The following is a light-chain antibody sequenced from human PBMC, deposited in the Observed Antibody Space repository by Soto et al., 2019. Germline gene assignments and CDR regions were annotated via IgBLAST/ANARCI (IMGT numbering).Light chain of an antibody. V-gene: IGKV3-20*01. J-gene: IGKJ4*01. CDR3: QQYGSSPLT. Sequence: EIVLTQSPGTLSLSPGERATLSCRASQSVSNSYLDWYQQKPGQAPRLLISGASSRATGIPDRFIGSGSGTDFTLTISRLEPEDFAVYYCQQYGSSPLTFGGGNKVEIK. CDR2: GAS. CDR1: QSVSNSY.